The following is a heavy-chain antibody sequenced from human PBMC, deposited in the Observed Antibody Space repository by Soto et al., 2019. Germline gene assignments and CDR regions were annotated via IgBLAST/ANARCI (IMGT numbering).Heavy chain of an antibody. J-gene: IGHJ4*02. V-gene: IGHV3-30-3*01. CDR2: ISNDGSNK. Sequence: QPGGSLRLSCTASGFTFSSYAMHWVRQAPGKGLEYVALISNDGSNKYYADSVRGRFTMSRDNSRDTVYLQMSSLRPEDTAVYYCARGPSNGDYVNYFDFWAQGTLVTVSS. CDR1: GFTFSSYA. CDR3: ARGPSNGDYVNYFDF. D-gene: IGHD4-17*01.